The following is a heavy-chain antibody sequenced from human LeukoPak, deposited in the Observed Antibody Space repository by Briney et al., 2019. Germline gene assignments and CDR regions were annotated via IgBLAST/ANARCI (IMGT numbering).Heavy chain of an antibody. CDR2: INAGNGNT. CDR1: GYTFTSYA. Sequence: ASVKVSCKASGYTFTSYAMHWVRQAPGQRLEWMGWINAGNGNTKYSQKFQGRVTITRDTSASTAYMELSSLRSEDTAVYYCARDPGQSGPDSTIFGVMDPDYWGQGTLVTVSS. D-gene: IGHD3-3*01. J-gene: IGHJ4*02. CDR3: ARDPGQSGPDSTIFGVMDPDY. V-gene: IGHV1-3*01.